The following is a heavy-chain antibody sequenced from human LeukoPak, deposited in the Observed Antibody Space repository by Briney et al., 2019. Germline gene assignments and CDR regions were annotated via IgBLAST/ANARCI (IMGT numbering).Heavy chain of an antibody. D-gene: IGHD1-26*01. Sequence: PAETLSLTCAVYGESFSGYYWSWIRQPPGKGLEWIGEINHSGSTNYNPSLKSRVTISVDTSKNQFSLKLSSVTAADTAVYYCARVDVGFDYWGQGTLVTVSS. CDR3: ARVDVGFDY. J-gene: IGHJ4*02. CDR2: INHSGST. CDR1: GESFSGYY. V-gene: IGHV4-34*01.